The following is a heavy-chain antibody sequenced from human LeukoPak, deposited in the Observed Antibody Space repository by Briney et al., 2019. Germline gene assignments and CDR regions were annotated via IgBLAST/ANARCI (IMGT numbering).Heavy chain of an antibody. CDR2: ISWNSGSI. J-gene: IGHJ3*02. Sequence: PGGSLRLSCAASGFTFDDYAMHWVRQAPGKGLEWVSGISWNSGSIGYADSVKGRFTISRDNAKNSLYLQMNSLRAEDTALYYCAKGTGGEMATIMDAFDIWGQGTMVTVSS. D-gene: IGHD5-24*01. CDR3: AKGTGGEMATIMDAFDI. V-gene: IGHV3-9*01. CDR1: GFTFDDYA.